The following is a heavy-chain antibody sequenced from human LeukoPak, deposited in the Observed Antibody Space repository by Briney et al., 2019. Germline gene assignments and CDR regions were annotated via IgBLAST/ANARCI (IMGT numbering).Heavy chain of an antibody. CDR3: ATDAYYYGSAPLGY. CDR2: ISGSGGST. J-gene: IGHJ4*02. D-gene: IGHD3-10*01. Sequence: GGSLRLSCAASGFTFSSYAMSWVRQAPGKGLEWVSAISGSGGSTYYADSVKGRFTISRDNSKNTLYLQMNSLRAEDTAVYYCATDAYYYGSAPLGYRGQGTLVTVSS. V-gene: IGHV3-23*01. CDR1: GFTFSSYA.